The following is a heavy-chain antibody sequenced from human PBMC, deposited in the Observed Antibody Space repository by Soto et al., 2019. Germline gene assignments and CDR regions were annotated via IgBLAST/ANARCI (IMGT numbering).Heavy chain of an antibody. D-gene: IGHD4-17*01. CDR1: GGSISSSSYY. J-gene: IGHJ4*02. CDR3: ARSEATVLDY. CDR2: IYYNGST. Sequence: PSETLSLTCTVSGGSISSSSYYWGWIRQPPGKGLEWIGSIYYNGSTYYNPSLKCRVTISVDTSKNHFSLKLSSVTAAVTAVYYCARSEATVLDYWGQGTLVTVSS. V-gene: IGHV4-39*07.